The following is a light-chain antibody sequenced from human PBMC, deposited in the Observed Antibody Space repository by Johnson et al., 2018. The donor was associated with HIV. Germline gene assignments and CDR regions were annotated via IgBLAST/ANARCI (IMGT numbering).Light chain of an antibody. CDR3: GTWDSSLRVGF. V-gene: IGLV1-51*01. CDR1: SSNIGNNY. J-gene: IGLJ1*01. Sequence: QPVLTQPPSVSVAPGQKVTISCSGSSSNIGNNYVSWYQQLPGRAPKLLIYDNNKRPSGIPDRFSGSKSGTSATLGITALQPGDEADYYCGTWDSSLRVGFFGTGTKVTVL. CDR2: DNN.